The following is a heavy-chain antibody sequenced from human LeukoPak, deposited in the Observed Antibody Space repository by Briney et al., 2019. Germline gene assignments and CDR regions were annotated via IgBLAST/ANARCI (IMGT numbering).Heavy chain of an antibody. CDR3: RKEVMGGGNIDH. V-gene: IGHV3-23*01. Sequence: GGSLRLSCAASGFTSSSYALSWVRHAPGKGLEWVSVVSDDGGATYYAASVKGRFTISRDNSKNTVYLQRKRLRAEDRAVDYGRKEVMGGGNIDHWGQGTLVTVSS. J-gene: IGHJ4*02. CDR1: GFTSSSYA. CDR2: VSDDGGAT. D-gene: IGHD2/OR15-2a*01.